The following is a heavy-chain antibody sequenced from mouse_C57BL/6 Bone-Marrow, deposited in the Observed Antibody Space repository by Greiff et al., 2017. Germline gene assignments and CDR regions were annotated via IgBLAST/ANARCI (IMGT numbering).Heavy chain of an antibody. CDR2: IHPNSGST. J-gene: IGHJ4*01. D-gene: IGHD2-4*01. CDR1: GYTFTSYW. Sequence: QVQLQQPGAELVKPGASVKLSCKASGYTFTSYWMHWVKQRPGQGLEWIGMIHPNSGSTNYNEKFKSKATLTVDKASSTAYMQLSSLTSEDSAVYYSASGGAYDYEAMYYAMDYWGQGTSVTVSS. V-gene: IGHV1-64*01. CDR3: ASGGAYDYEAMYYAMDY.